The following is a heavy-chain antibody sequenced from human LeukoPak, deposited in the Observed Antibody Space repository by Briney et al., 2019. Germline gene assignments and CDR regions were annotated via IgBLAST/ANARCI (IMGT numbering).Heavy chain of an antibody. V-gene: IGHV4-59*01. CDR2: IYYSGST. CDR3: ARMQTPGFSFDY. CDR1: GGSISSYY. D-gene: IGHD4-23*01. J-gene: IGHJ4*02. Sequence: SETLSLTCTVSGGSISSYYWTWIRQPPGKGLEWIGYIYYSGSTNYNPSLKSRVTISVDTSKSQFSLNLSSVTAADTAVYYCARMQTPGFSFDYWGQGTLSPSPQ.